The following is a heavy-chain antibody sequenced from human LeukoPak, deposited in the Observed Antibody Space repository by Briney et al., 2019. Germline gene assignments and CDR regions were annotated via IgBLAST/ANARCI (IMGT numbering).Heavy chain of an antibody. D-gene: IGHD6-25*01. J-gene: IGHJ4*02. CDR3: ARRGRNSSGWQDYL. V-gene: IGHV4-59*01. CDR1: GVSTTNYY. CDR2: IYHTGST. Sequence: SETLSLTCTVSGVSTTNYYWHWIRQPPGKGLEWIANIYHTGSTNYNPSLSSRVTISIDTAKNQFSLKLTSVTAADTAVYYCARRGRNSSGWQDYLWGQGTLVTVSS.